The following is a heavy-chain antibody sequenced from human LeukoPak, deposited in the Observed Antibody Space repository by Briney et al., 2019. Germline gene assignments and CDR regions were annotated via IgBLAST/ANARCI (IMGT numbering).Heavy chain of an antibody. J-gene: IGHJ4*02. Sequence: SETLSLTCTVSGGSISSYYWSWIRQPPGKGLEWIGYIYYSGSTNYNPSLKSRVAISGDTSKNQFSLKLSSVTAADTAVYYCARVRDLAVAERSFDYWGQGTLVTVSS. CDR2: IYYSGST. CDR3: ARVRDLAVAERSFDY. CDR1: GGSISSYY. D-gene: IGHD6-19*01. V-gene: IGHV4-59*12.